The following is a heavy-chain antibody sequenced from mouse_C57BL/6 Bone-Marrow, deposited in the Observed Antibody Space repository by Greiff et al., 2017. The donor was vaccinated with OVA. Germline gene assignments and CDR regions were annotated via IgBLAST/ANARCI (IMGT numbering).Heavy chain of an antibody. CDR1: GYTFTSYT. Sequence: VKLMESGAELARPGASVKMSCKASGYTFTSYTMHWVKQRPGQGLEWIGYINPSSGYTKYNQKFKDKATLTADKSSSTAYMQLSSLTSEDSAVYYCARSLYGNDWGQGTTLTVSS. CDR2: INPSSGYT. CDR3: ARSLYGND. D-gene: IGHD2-1*01. V-gene: IGHV1-4*01. J-gene: IGHJ2*01.